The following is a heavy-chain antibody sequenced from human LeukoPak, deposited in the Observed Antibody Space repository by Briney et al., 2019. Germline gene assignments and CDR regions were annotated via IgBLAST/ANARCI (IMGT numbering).Heavy chain of an antibody. CDR2: IRSIANSYAT. Sequence: PGGSLRLSCAASGFTFSGSAMHWVRQASGKGLEWVGRIRSIANSYATAYAASVKGRFTISRDDSKNTAYLQMNSLKTEDTAVYYCTSPDYYDSSGYYYGAFDIWGQGTMVTVSS. J-gene: IGHJ3*02. D-gene: IGHD3-22*01. V-gene: IGHV3-73*01. CDR1: GFTFSGSA. CDR3: TSPDYYDSSGYYYGAFDI.